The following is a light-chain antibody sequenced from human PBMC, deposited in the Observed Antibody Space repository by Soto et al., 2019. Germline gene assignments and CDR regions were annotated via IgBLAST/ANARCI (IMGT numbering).Light chain of an antibody. J-gene: IGKJ2*01. CDR2: DTS. CDR3: QPRYNLPPS. Sequence: EIVLSQSPAILSLSPGDRATLSCRATQTVSSFLAWYQQKPGQAPRLLIYDTSNRATGVPARFSASGAGTDFTLTISRLESEDFAVYFWQPRYNLPPSFGEGTKLEIK. V-gene: IGKV3-11*01. CDR1: QTVSSF.